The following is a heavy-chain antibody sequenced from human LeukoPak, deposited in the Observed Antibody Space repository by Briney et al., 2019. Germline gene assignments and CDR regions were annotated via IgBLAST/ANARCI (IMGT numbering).Heavy chain of an antibody. CDR1: GFTFSSYS. D-gene: IGHD2-21*02. CDR2: ISSSSSYI. CDR3: ARDDVTAIGLVQYDAFDI. V-gene: IGHV3-21*01. J-gene: IGHJ3*02. Sequence: GGSLRLSCAASGFTFSSYSMNWVHQAPGKGLEWVSSISSSSSYIYYADSVKGRFTISRDNAKNSLYLQMNSLGAEDTAVYYCARDDVTAIGLVQYDAFDIWGQGTMVTVSS.